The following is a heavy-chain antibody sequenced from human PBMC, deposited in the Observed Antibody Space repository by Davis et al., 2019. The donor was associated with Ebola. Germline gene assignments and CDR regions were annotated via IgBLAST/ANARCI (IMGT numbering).Heavy chain of an antibody. V-gene: IGHV3-23*01. Sequence: GESLKISCAASGFTFSSYAMSWVRQAPGKGLEWVSAISGSGGSIYYADSVKGRFTISRDNAKNSLYLQMNSLRAEDTAVYYCARPLVGAAWGHNPFDIWGHGTMVTVSS. J-gene: IGHJ3*02. D-gene: IGHD1-26*01. CDR1: GFTFSSYA. CDR2: ISGSGGSI. CDR3: ARPLVGAAWGHNPFDI.